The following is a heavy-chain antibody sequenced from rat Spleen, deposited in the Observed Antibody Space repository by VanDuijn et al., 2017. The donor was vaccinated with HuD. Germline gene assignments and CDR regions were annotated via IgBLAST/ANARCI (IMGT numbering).Heavy chain of an antibody. CDR1: GLSLTSNS. V-gene: IGHV2-6*01. J-gene: IGHJ2*01. CDR2: ISSGGST. CDR3: ASSIRGTWVFDH. D-gene: IGHD4-3*01. Sequence: QVQLKESGPGLVQPSQTLSLTCTVSGLSLTSNSVSWIRQPPGKGLEWIAAISSGGSTYYNSALKSRLSISRDTSKSQVFLKMNSLQSEDTATYYCASSIRGTWVFDHWGQGVMVTVSS.